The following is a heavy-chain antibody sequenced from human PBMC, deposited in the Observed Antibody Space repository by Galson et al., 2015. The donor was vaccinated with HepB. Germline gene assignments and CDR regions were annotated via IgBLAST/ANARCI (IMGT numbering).Heavy chain of an antibody. CDR1: AFTFSSHS. J-gene: IGHJ3*02. D-gene: IGHD3-16*01. Sequence: SLRLSCAASAFTFSSHSMNWVRQAPGKGLELVSSISSSSSYIYYADSAKGRFTISRDNAKNSLYLQMNRPRAEDTAVYYCARDGPVWGAFDIWGQGTMVTVSS. V-gene: IGHV3-21*01. CDR2: ISSSSSYI. CDR3: ARDGPVWGAFDI.